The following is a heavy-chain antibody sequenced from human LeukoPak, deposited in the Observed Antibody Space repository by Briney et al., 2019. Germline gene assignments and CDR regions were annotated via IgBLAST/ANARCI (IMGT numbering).Heavy chain of an antibody. V-gene: IGHV3-23*01. Sequence: GGSLRLSCAASGFIFSNYAMSWVRPGPGRGLEWGSTISSRGDSTYVADSVRGRFTISRDNSKNSLYLQMNTVRAEDTAVYYCVKGPRPDITVAHTVENWGQGTLVTVSS. CDR2: ISSRGDST. CDR3: VKGPRPDITVAHTVEN. D-gene: IGHD6-19*01. J-gene: IGHJ4*02. CDR1: GFIFSNYA.